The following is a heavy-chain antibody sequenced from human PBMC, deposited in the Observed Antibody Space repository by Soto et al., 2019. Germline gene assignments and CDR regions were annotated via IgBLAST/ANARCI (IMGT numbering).Heavy chain of an antibody. CDR2: IGTAGDT. D-gene: IGHD2-15*01. CDR3: ARGQEVGAHFFDS. Sequence: PGGSLRLSCVASGFTFSGFDMHWVRQPTGKGLEWVSTIGTAGDTYYAVSVKGRFTISRDNAKNSLSLQMNSLRAGDTAVYFCARGQEVGAHFFDSWGQGPQVTVSS. J-gene: IGHJ4*02. CDR1: GFTFSGFD. V-gene: IGHV3-13*01.